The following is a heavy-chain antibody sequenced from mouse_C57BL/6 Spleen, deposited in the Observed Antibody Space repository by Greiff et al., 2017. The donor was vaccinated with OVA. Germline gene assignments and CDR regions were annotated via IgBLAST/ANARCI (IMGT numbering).Heavy chain of an antibody. CDR2: ISSGSSTI. CDR3: AREYDGSRGAMDY. J-gene: IGHJ4*01. CDR1: GFTFSDYG. V-gene: IGHV5-17*01. Sequence: EVKLVESGAGLVKPGGSLKLSCAASGFTFSDYGMHWVRQAPEKGLEWVAYISSGSSTIYYADTVKGRFTISRDNAKNTLFLQMTSLRSEDTAMYYCAREYDGSRGAMDYWGQGTSVTVSS. D-gene: IGHD1-1*01.